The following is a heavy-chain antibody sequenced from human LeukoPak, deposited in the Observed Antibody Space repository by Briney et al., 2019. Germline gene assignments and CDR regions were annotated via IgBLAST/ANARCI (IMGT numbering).Heavy chain of an antibody. V-gene: IGHV1-24*01. J-gene: IGHJ4*02. CDR2: FDPEDGET. CDR1: GYTLTELS. Sequence: ASVKVSCKVSGYTLTELSMHWVRQAPGKGLEWMGGFDPEDGETIYAQKFQGRVTMTGDTSTDTAYMELSSLRSEDTAVYYCAATYYYDSSGPTPYHYWGQGTLVTVSS. D-gene: IGHD3-22*01. CDR3: AATYYYDSSGPTPYHY.